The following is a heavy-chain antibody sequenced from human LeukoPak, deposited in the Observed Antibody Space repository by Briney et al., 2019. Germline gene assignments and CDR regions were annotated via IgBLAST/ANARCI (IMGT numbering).Heavy chain of an antibody. CDR1: GGTFSSYA. V-gene: IGHV1-69*05. CDR2: IMPIFGTA. CDR3: ARVVVVRPLGNYYYYMDV. J-gene: IGHJ6*03. Sequence: SVKVSCKAAGGTFSSYAISWVLEAPGQGLEWMGGIMPIFGTANYAQKFQGRVTITTDESTSTSYMELSSLRFQDTAVYYCARVVVVRPLGNYYYYMDVWGKGTTVTVSS. D-gene: IGHD2-2*01.